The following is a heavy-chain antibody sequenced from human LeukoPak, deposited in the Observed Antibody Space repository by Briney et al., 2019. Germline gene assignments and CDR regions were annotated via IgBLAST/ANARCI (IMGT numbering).Heavy chain of an antibody. Sequence: PSETLSLTCTVSGASFSDYYWSWIRQPPGKRLEGIAYMYYSGIPNYSRSLKSRVTMSADKSNNQVSLTLTSVTAADTAVYYCASHHGRGEAFDYWGRGTLVTVSS. J-gene: IGHJ4*02. CDR2: MYYSGIP. V-gene: IGHV4-59*08. CDR3: ASHHGRGEAFDY. CDR1: GASFSDYY. D-gene: IGHD3-10*01.